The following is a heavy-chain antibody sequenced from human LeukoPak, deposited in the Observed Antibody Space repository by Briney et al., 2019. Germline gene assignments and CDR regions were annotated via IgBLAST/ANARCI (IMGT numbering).Heavy chain of an antibody. CDR3: ARDRGPGVLDY. CDR1: GGSISSYY. CDR2: IYYSGST. Sequence: PSETLSLTCTVSGGSISSYYWSWIRQPPGKGLEWIGYIYYSGSTYYNPSLKSRVTISVDTSKNQFSLKLSSVTAADTAVYYCARDRGPGVLDYWGQGTLVTVSS. D-gene: IGHD3-10*01. J-gene: IGHJ4*02. V-gene: IGHV4-59*06.